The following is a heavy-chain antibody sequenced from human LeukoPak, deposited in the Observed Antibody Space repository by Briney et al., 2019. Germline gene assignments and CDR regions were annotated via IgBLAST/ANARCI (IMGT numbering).Heavy chain of an antibody. Sequence: PSETLSLTCTVSAYSISSAYYWGWIRQPPGKGLEWIGAISHSGSAYYNPSLKSRVTISVDTSKNQFSLKLSSVTAADTAVYYCASGLRYFDLYYWGQGTLVTVSS. V-gene: IGHV4-38-2*02. CDR3: ASGLRYFDLYY. J-gene: IGHJ4*02. CDR2: ISHSGSA. D-gene: IGHD3-9*01. CDR1: AYSISSAYY.